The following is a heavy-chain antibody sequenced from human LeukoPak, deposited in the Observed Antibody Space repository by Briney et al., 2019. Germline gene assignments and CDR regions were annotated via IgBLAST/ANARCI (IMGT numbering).Heavy chain of an antibody. D-gene: IGHD5-12*01. CDR2: INHSGST. J-gene: IGHJ4*02. CDR1: GGSISSYY. CDR3: ARAYSGYDCLDY. V-gene: IGHV4-34*01. Sequence: SETLSLTCTVSGGSISSYYWSWIRQPPGKGLEWIGGINHSGSTNYNPSLKSRVTISVDKSKNQFSLKLSSVTAADTAVYYCARAYSGYDCLDYWGQGTLVTVSS.